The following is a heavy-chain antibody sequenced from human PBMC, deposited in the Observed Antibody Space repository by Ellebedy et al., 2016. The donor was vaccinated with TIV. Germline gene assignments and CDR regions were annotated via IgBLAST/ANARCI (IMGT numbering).Heavy chain of an antibody. D-gene: IGHD3-3*01. CDR2: IIVNGST. Sequence: PGGSLRLSCAASGFAFSDSAMSWVRQAPGKGLEWVSVIIVNGSTYYADSVKGRFTISRDNSENTVYLQMNNLRAEDTAVYYCAKDSRWSILGSGEFDYWGQGTLVTVSS. CDR1: GFAFSDSA. J-gene: IGHJ4*02. CDR3: AKDSRWSILGSGEFDY. V-gene: IGHV3-23*01.